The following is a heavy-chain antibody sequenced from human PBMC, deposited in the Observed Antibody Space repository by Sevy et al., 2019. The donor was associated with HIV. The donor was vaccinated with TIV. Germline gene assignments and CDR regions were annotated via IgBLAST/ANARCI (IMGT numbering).Heavy chain of an antibody. CDR3: ARDRWAKYPEDGFDI. V-gene: IGHV3-7*01. CDR1: GISFSNYW. J-gene: IGHJ3*02. Sequence: GGSLRLSCAASGISFSNYWMSWVRQAPGKGLEWVANINQDGSEKKFVGSVKGRFTISRDNAKNSVYLQMNSITAEDTAVYYCARDRWAKYPEDGFDIWGQGTMVTVSS. CDR2: INQDGSEK.